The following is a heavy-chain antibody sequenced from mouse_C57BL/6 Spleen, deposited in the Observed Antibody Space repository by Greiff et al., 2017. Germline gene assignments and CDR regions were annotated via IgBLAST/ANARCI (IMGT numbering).Heavy chain of an antibody. J-gene: IGHJ3*01. V-gene: IGHV3-6*01. CDR1: GYSITSGYY. CDR3: ARQLRLQGFAY. D-gene: IGHD3-2*02. Sequence: EVQLQQSGPGLVKPSQSLSLTCSVTGYSITSGYYWNCIRQFPGNNLEWMGYISYDGSNNYNPSLKNRISITRDTSKNQFFLKLNSVTTEDTATYYCARQLRLQGFAYWGQGTLVTVSA. CDR2: ISYDGSN.